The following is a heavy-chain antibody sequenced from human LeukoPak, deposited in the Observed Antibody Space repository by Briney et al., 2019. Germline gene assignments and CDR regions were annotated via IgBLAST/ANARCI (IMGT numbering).Heavy chain of an antibody. CDR3: AXLGITMIGGV. Sequence: XGFTXSSYEMNWVRQAPGKGLEWVSYISSSGSTIYYADSVKGRFTISRDNAKNSLYLQMNSLRAEDTAVYYCAXLGITMIGGVWGKGTTVTTSS. CDR1: GFTXSSYE. D-gene: IGHD3-10*02. V-gene: IGHV3-48*03. J-gene: IGHJ6*04. CDR2: ISSSGSTI.